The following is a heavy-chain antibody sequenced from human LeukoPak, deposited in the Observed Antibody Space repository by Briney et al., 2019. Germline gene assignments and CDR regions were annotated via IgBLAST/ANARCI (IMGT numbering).Heavy chain of an antibody. Sequence: ASVKVSCKASGYTFTSYDINWVRQATGQGLEWMGWMNPNSGNTGYARKFQGRVTITRNTSISTAYMELSSLRSEDTAVYYCARGKLDQGLLWFGESPTGYYYMDVWGKGTTVTVSS. CDR3: ARGKLDQGLLWFGESPTGYYYMDV. CDR1: GYTFTSYD. D-gene: IGHD3-10*01. J-gene: IGHJ6*03. CDR2: MNPNSGNT. V-gene: IGHV1-8*03.